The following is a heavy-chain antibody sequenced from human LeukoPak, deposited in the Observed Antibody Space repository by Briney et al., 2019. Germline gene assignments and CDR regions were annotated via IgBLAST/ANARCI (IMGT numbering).Heavy chain of an antibody. CDR2: INHSGST. CDR1: GGSFSGYY. Sequence: PSETLSLTCAVYGGSFSGYYWSWIRQPPGKGLEWIGEINHSGSTNYNPSLKSRVTISVDTSKNQFSLKLSSVTAADTAVYYCARGPPSQLWFGESKRAFDYWGQGTLVTVPS. V-gene: IGHV4-34*01. CDR3: ARGPPSQLWFGESKRAFDY. J-gene: IGHJ4*02. D-gene: IGHD3-10*01.